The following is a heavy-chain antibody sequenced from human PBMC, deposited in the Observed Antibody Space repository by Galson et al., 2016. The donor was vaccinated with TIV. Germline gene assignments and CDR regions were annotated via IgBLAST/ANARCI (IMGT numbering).Heavy chain of an antibody. CDR1: GFSFSSYD. D-gene: IGHD1/OR15-1a*01. Sequence: SVKVSCKASGFSFSSYDVTWVRQAPGQGLEWMGWRSGGNGNTNYPHNLQGRVTMTIDTSTNTAYMELRNLRSDDTAVYYCARGDWDSDYYYLLDVWGQGTTVSVS. V-gene: IGHV1-18*01. J-gene: IGHJ6*02. CDR3: ARGDWDSDYYYLLDV. CDR2: RSGGNGNT.